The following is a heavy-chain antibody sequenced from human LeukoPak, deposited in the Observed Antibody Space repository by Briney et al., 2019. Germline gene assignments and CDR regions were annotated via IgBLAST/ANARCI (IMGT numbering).Heavy chain of an antibody. Sequence: GGSLRLSCAASGFTLSSYGMSWVRQAPGKGLEWVSSITGSSGYTYYADSVRGRFSISRDNSKTTVFLQMNSLRAEDTGVYYCAKTYYFDSSGYWSAYYFDKWGQGTHVTVSS. CDR2: ITGSSGYT. D-gene: IGHD3-22*01. CDR3: AKTYYFDSSGYWSAYYFDK. V-gene: IGHV3-23*01. J-gene: IGHJ4*02. CDR1: GFTLSSYG.